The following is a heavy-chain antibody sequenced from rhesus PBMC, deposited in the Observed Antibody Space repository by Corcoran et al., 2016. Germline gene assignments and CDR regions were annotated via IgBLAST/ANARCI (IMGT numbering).Heavy chain of an antibody. D-gene: IGHD3-3*01. CDR3: ARIPYFGVVTPFDY. J-gene: IGHJ4*01. Sequence: QVTLKESGPALVKPTQTLTLTCTFSGFSLSTSGLGVGWSRQPPGTTLEWLAHSYWDDDKRYNTSLTSRLTVSKDTSKKHVVLTMTNMYPGDTATYYFARIPYFGVVTPFDYGGQGVLVTVSS. CDR2: SYWDDDK. V-gene: IGHV2-1*01. CDR1: GFSLSTSGLG.